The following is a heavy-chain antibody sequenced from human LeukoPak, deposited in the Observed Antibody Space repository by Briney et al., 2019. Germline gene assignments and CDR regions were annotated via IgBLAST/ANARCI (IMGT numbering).Heavy chain of an antibody. CDR1: GGTFSSYT. CDR3: ARDGVVPAAIDYYYYYMDV. V-gene: IGHV1-69*04. Sequence: ASVKVSCKASGGTFSSYTISWVRQAPGQGLEWMGRIIPILGIANYAQKFQGRVTITADKSTITAYMELSSLRSEDTAVYYCARDGVVPAAIDYYYYYMDVWGKGTTVTVSS. J-gene: IGHJ6*03. D-gene: IGHD2-2*01. CDR2: IIPILGIA.